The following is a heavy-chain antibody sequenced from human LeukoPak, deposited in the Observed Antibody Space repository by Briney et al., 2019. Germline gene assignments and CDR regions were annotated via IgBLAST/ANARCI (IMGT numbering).Heavy chain of an antibody. Sequence: ASVKVSCKASGYTFTSYGISWVRQAPGQGLEWMGWISAYNGNTNYAQKLQGRVTMTTDTSTSTAYMELRSLRSDDTAVYYCARPRFFTIFGVVSPALDYGDYALDYWGQGTLVTDSS. CDR1: GYTFTSYG. CDR3: ARPRFFTIFGVVSPALDYGDYALDY. D-gene: IGHD3-3*01. V-gene: IGHV1-18*01. J-gene: IGHJ4*02. CDR2: ISAYNGNT.